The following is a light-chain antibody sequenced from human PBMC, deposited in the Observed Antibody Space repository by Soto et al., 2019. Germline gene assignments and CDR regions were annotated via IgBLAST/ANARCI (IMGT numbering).Light chain of an antibody. Sequence: QSALTQPASVSGSPGQSITISCTGTSSDVGGYNYVSWYQQHPGIAPKLLIYGVTNRPSGGSPRFSGSKSGNTASLTISGLQAEDEPDYHCSSYTSASTLLYLFGTGTKLTVL. V-gene: IGLV2-14*01. CDR1: SSDVGGYNY. J-gene: IGLJ1*01. CDR3: SSYTSASTLLYL. CDR2: GVT.